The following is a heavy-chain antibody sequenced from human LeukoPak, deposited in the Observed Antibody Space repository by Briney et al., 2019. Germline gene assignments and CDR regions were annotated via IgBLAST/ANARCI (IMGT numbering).Heavy chain of an antibody. J-gene: IGHJ2*01. CDR1: GYTFTSYD. V-gene: IGHV1-18*01. D-gene: IGHD6-19*01. CDR2: ISAYNGNT. CDR3: ARDGVVVAGHYWYFDL. Sequence: ASVKVSCKASGYTFTSYDINWVRQAPGQGLEWMAWISAYNGNTNYAQKLQGRVTMTTDTSTSTAYMELRSLRSDDTAVYYCARDGVVVAGHYWYFDLWGRGTLVTVSS.